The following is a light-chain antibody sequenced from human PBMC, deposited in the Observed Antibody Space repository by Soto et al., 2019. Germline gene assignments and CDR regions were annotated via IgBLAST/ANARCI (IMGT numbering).Light chain of an antibody. Sequence: QSVLTQPPSASGTPGQRVTISCSGSSCNIGSNYVYWYQQLPGTAPKLLIYRNNQRPSGVPDRFSGSKSGTSASLAISGLRSEDEADYYCAAWDGSLSGPVVFGGGTKVTVL. CDR1: SCNIGSNY. V-gene: IGLV1-47*01. CDR3: AAWDGSLSGPVV. J-gene: IGLJ2*01. CDR2: RNN.